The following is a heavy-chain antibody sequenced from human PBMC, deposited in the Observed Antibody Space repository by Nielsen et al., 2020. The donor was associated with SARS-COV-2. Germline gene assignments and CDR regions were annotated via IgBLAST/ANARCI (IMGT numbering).Heavy chain of an antibody. CDR2: IIPIFGTE. J-gene: IGHJ4*02. Sequence: WVRQAPGQGLEWMGGIIPIFGTENYAQKFQGRVTITADESTSTAYMELSSLRSEDTSVYYCAREGGGKTFDYWGQGTLVTVSS. V-gene: IGHV1-69*01. D-gene: IGHD4-23*01. CDR3: AREGGGKTFDY.